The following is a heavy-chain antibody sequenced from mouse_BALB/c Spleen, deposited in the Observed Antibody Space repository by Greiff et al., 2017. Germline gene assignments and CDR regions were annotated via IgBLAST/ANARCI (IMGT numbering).Heavy chain of an antibody. CDR3: ARRGKVATTLFYAMDY. D-gene: IGHD1-1*01. Sequence: QVQLQQPGAELVMPGASVKMSCKASGYTFTDYWMHWVKQRPGQGLEWIGAIDTSDSYTSYNQKFKGKATLTVDESSSTAYMQLSSLTSEDSAVYYCARRGKVATTLFYAMDYWGQGTSVTVSS. CDR1: GYTFTDYW. V-gene: IGHV1-69*01. J-gene: IGHJ4*01. CDR2: IDTSDSYT.